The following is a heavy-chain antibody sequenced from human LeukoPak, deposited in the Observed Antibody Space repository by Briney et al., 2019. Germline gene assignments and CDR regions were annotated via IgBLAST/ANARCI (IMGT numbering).Heavy chain of an antibody. CDR1: GFTFSNAW. J-gene: IGHJ3*02. V-gene: IGHV3-15*01. CDR2: IKSKTDGGTT. Sequence: GGSLRLSCAASGFTFSNAWMSWVRQAPGKGLEWVGRIKSKTDGGTTDYAAPVKGRFTISRDDSKNTLYLQMNSLKTEDTAVYYCTTPPWYYYDSSGYYPDAFDIWGQGTMVTVSS. CDR3: TTPPWYYYDSSGYYPDAFDI. D-gene: IGHD3-22*01.